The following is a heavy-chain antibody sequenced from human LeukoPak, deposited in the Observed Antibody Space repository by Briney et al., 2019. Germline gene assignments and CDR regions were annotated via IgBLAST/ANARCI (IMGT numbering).Heavy chain of an antibody. CDR1: GYTFTSYY. CDR2: ISSSSSYI. D-gene: IGHD6-13*01. CDR3: ASSLGIAAAASDY. Sequence: ASVKVSCKASGYTFTSYYMHWVRQAPGKELEWVSSISSSSSYIYYADSVKGRFTISRDNAKNSLYLQMNSLRAEDTAVYYCASSLGIAAAASDYWGQGTLVTVSS. J-gene: IGHJ4*02. V-gene: IGHV3-21*01.